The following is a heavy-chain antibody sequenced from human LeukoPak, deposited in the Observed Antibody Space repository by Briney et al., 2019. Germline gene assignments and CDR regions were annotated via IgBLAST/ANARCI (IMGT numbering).Heavy chain of an antibody. D-gene: IGHD6-19*01. Sequence: PGGSLRLSCAASGFSFSSHSMVWVRQAPGKGLEWVSSMSSSNSYIYHADSVKGRFTISRDNSKNTLYLQMNSLRAEDTAVYHCAKGYSSGWYYWGQGTLVTVSS. V-gene: IGHV3-21*04. CDR1: GFSFSSHS. J-gene: IGHJ4*02. CDR3: AKGYSSGWYY. CDR2: MSSSNSYI.